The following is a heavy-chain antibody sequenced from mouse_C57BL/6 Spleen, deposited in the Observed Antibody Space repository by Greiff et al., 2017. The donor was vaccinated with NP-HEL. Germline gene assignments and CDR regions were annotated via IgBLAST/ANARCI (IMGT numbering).Heavy chain of an antibody. J-gene: IGHJ3*01. V-gene: IGHV1-54*01. CDR2: INPGSGGT. D-gene: IGHD1-1*01. Sequence: QVQLKESGAELVRPGTSVKVSCKASGYAFTNYLIEWVKQRPGQGLEWIGVINPGSGGTNYNEKFKGKATLTADKSSSTAYMQLSSLTSEDSAVYFCARDTTDRFAYWGQGTLVTVSA. CDR3: ARDTTDRFAY. CDR1: GYAFTNYL.